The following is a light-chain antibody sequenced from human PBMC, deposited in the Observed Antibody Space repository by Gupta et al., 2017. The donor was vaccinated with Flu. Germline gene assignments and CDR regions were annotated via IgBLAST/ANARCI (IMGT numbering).Light chain of an antibody. CDR1: NGVSSY. CDR3: QHGNSCPCA. CDR2: DAS. Sequence: PSILSAYVLYGVTSTGRGSNGVSSYLGWYQQKQGKAPKSMIYDASKWKSGVPSRFSGSGSGKKFTLTIRSRQPEDFATYFCQHGNSCPCAFGQGTKVEIK. V-gene: IGKV1-9*01. J-gene: IGKJ2*02.